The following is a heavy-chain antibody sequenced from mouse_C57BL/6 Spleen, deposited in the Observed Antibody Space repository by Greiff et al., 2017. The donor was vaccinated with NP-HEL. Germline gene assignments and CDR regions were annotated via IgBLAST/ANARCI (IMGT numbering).Heavy chain of an antibody. J-gene: IGHJ3*01. CDR1: GFTFSDYG. Sequence: EVHLVESGGGLVKPGGSLKLSCAASGFTFSDYGMHWVRQAPEKGLEWVAYISSGSSTIYYADTVKGRFTISRYNAKNTLFLQMTSLRSEDTAMYYCARSWDYDGCFAYWGQGTLVTVSA. CDR2: ISSGSSTI. V-gene: IGHV5-17*01. CDR3: ARSWDYDGCFAY. D-gene: IGHD2-4*01.